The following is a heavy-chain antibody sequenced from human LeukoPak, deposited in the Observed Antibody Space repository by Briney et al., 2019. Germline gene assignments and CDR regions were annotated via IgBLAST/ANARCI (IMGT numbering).Heavy chain of an antibody. CDR2: MNPNRGNT. V-gene: IGHV1-8*03. D-gene: IGHD5-24*01. CDR1: GYTFTSYD. CDR3: ARVIPWDGYNPYYFDY. Sequence: ASVKVSCKASGYTFTSYDINWVRQATGQGLEWMGWMNPNRGNTGYAQKFQGRVTITRNTSISTAYMELSSLRSEDTAVYYCARVIPWDGYNPYYFDYWGQGTLVTVSS. J-gene: IGHJ4*02.